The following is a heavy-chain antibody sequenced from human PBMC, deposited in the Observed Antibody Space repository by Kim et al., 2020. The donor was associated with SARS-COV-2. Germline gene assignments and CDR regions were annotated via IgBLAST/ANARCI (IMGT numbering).Heavy chain of an antibody. D-gene: IGHD5-18*01. CDR3: AKGWGYTAMGRPYYYYGMDV. CDR2: IWYDGSNK. J-gene: IGHJ6*02. Sequence: GGSLRLSCAASGFTFSSYGMHWVRQAPGKGLEWVAVIWYDGSNKYYADSVKGRFTISRDNSKNTLYLQMNSLRAEDTAVYYCAKGWGYTAMGRPYYYYGMDVWGQGTTVTVSS. CDR1: GFTFSSYG. V-gene: IGHV3-33*06.